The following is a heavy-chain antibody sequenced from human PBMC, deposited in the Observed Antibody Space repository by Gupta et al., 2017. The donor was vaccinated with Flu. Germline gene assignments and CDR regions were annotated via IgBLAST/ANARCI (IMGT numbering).Heavy chain of an antibody. CDR3: ARVRGIAAPSWFDP. D-gene: IGHD6-13*01. V-gene: IGHV3-53*02. Sequence: EVQLVETGGGLIQPGGSLRLSCAASGFTVSSNYMSWVRQAPGKGLEWVSVIYSGGSTYYADSVKGRFTISRDNSKNTLYLQMNSLRAEDTAVYYGARVRGIAAPSWFDPWGQGTLVTVSS. CDR1: GFTVSSNY. J-gene: IGHJ5*02. CDR2: IYSGGST.